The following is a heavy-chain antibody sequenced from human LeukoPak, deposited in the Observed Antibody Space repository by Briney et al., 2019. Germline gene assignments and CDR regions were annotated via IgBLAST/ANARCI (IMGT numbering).Heavy chain of an antibody. CDR1: GFTFANYA. Sequence: GGSLRLSCAASGFTFANYAMSWVRQAPGKGLEWVSSVSGSGGETHSTDSVRGRFTISRDNSKNTLYLQMSSLRVEDTSVYFCARDRCGGADCANWFDPWGQGTLVIVSS. V-gene: IGHV3-23*01. CDR3: ARDRCGGADCANWFDP. CDR2: VSGSGGET. D-gene: IGHD2-21*02. J-gene: IGHJ5*02.